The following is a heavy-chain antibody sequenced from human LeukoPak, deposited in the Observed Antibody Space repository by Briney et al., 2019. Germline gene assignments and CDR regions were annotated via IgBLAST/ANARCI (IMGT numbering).Heavy chain of an antibody. V-gene: IGHV3-49*04. D-gene: IGHD3-3*01. CDR2: IRSKAYGGTT. CDR1: GFTFGDYA. CDR3: TGLLTYYVFWSGYPLGPI. J-gene: IGHJ3*02. Sequence: GGSLRLSCTASGFTFGDYAMSWVRQAPGKGLEWVGFIRSKAYGGTTEYAASVKGRFTISRDDSKSIAYLQMNSLKTEDTAVYYCTGLLTYYVFWSGYPLGPIWGKGKMVTVSS.